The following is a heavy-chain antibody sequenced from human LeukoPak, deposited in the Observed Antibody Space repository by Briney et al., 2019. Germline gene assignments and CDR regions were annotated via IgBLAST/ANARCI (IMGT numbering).Heavy chain of an antibody. CDR1: GFTFTGHY. V-gene: IGHV1-2*02. J-gene: IGHJ4*02. CDR3: ARVRPIGGSKPFDY. Sequence: ASVKVSCKASGFTFTGHYMHWVRQAPGQGLEWMGWINPNTGGTNYAQKFQGRVTMTRDTSISTAYMEPSRLRSDDTAVYYCARVRPIGGSKPFDYWGQGTLVTVSS. CDR2: INPNTGGT. D-gene: IGHD3-10*01.